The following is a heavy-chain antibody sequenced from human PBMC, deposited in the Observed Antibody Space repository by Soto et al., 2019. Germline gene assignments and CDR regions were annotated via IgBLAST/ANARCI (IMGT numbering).Heavy chain of an antibody. Sequence: QVELVESGGGVVQPGRSLRLSCAASAVTFTGYGMHWVRQAPGKGLEWVAVIRFDGSNIYYADSVKGRFTISRDNARNMLFLQMSSLRAEDTAVYYCARDGVGSTAYFGYFDYWGLGTLVTVFS. CDR2: IRFDGSNI. V-gene: IGHV3-33*01. CDR3: ARDGVGSTAYFGYFDY. CDR1: AVTFTGYG. J-gene: IGHJ4*02. D-gene: IGHD1-26*01.